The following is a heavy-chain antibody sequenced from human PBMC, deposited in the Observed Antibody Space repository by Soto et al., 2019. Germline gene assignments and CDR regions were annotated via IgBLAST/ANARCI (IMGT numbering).Heavy chain of an antibody. V-gene: IGHV1-69*13. CDR3: ARKGGGSYYGYYYYGMDV. CDR2: IIPIFGTA. Sequence: ASVNVSCKASGGTFSSYAISWVRQAPLQVLEWMGGIIPIFGTANYAQKFQGRVTITADESTSTAYMELSSLRSEDTAVYYCARKGGGSYYGYYYYGMDVWGQGTTVTVSS. D-gene: IGHD1-26*01. J-gene: IGHJ6*02. CDR1: GGTFSSYA.